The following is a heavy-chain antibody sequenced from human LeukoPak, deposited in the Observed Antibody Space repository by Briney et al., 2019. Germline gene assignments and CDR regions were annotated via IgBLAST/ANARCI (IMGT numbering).Heavy chain of an antibody. CDR3: AKDPLVRGVTYDF. Sequence: GGSLRLSCAASGFTFSSYAMTWVRQAPGKGLEWVSAISGSGGSTYYADSVEGRFTISRDNSKNTMYLQMNSLRAEDTAVYYCAKDPLVRGVTYDFWGQGTLVTVSS. CDR2: ISGSGGST. V-gene: IGHV3-23*01. D-gene: IGHD3-10*01. CDR1: GFTFSSYA. J-gene: IGHJ4*02.